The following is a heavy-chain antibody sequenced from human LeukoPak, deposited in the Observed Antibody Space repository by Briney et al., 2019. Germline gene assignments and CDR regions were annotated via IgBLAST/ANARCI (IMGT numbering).Heavy chain of an antibody. CDR2: IYYSGST. J-gene: IGHJ5*02. V-gene: IGHV4-59*01. D-gene: IGHD4-17*01. CDR3: ARDRDYGDYVWFDP. CDR1: GGSISSYY. Sequence: PSETLSLTCTVSGGSISSYYWSWIRQPPGKGLEWIGYIYYSGSTNYNPSLKSRVTISVDTSKNQFSLKLSSVTAADTAVYYCARDRDYGDYVWFDPWGQGTLVTDSS.